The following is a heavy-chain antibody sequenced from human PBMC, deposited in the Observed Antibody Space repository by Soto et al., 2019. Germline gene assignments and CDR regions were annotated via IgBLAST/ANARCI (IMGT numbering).Heavy chain of an antibody. CDR3: ARDFLGGYSGYDSAHFDY. V-gene: IGHV1-18*01. Sequence: ASVKVSCKASGYTFTSYGISWVRQAPGQGLEWMGWISAYNGNTNYAQKLQGRVTMTTDTSTSTAYMELRSLRSDDTAVYYCARDFLGGYSGYDSAHFDYWGQGTLVTVSS. CDR1: GYTFTSYG. CDR2: ISAYNGNT. J-gene: IGHJ4*02. D-gene: IGHD5-12*01.